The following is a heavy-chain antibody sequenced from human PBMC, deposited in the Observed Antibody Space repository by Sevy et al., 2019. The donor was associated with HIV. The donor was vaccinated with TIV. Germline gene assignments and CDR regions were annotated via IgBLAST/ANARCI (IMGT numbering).Heavy chain of an antibody. J-gene: IGHJ5*02. V-gene: IGHV3-11*01. D-gene: IGHD6-13*01. Sequence: GGSLRLSCAASGFTFSDYYMSWIRQAPGKGLEWVSYISSSGSTIYYADSVKGRFTISRDNAKNSLYLQMNSLRAEDTAVYYCARDSSSWYRSFWFDPWGQGTLVTVSS. CDR2: ISSSGSTI. CDR1: GFTFSDYY. CDR3: ARDSSSWYRSFWFDP.